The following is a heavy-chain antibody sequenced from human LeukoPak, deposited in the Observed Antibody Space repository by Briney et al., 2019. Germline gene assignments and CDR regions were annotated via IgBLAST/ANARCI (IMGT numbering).Heavy chain of an antibody. J-gene: IGHJ4*02. CDR2: IGSDGSTT. D-gene: IGHD5-24*01. CDR3: ARDLHCYNYFDY. V-gene: IGHV3-74*01. CDR1: GFAFSSIY. Sequence: PGGSLRLSCAASGFAFSSIYMNWVRQVPGKGLVWVSGIGSDGSTTSFAYSVKRRSTISSDSAKNSHYLQINRRSAEDAAFYYCARDLHCYNYFDYWGQGTLVTVSS.